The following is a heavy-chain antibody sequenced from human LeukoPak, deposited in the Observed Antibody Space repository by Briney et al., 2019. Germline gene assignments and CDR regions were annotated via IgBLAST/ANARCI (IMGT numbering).Heavy chain of an antibody. CDR2: ISYDGSNK. Sequence: PGGSLRLSCAASGFTFSSYGMHWVRQAPGKGLEWVAVISYDGSNKYYADSVKGRFTISRDNSKNTLYLQMNSLRAEDTAVYYCARNMVRGVIIRGAFDYWGQGTLVTVSS. D-gene: IGHD3-10*01. V-gene: IGHV3-30*03. CDR3: ARNMVRGVIIRGAFDY. J-gene: IGHJ4*02. CDR1: GFTFSSYG.